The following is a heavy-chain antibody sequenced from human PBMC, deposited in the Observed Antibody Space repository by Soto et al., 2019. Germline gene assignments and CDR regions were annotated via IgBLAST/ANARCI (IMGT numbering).Heavy chain of an antibody. CDR3: AHRLTLNTDWNYGRFDY. Sequence: QITLKESGPTLVKPTQTLTLTCTFSGFSLTTYGVGVGWIRQPPGKALQWLALIYWDDDKRYCPSLKSRLTIINDTSKNQVVLTMTNMDPVDTATYFCAHRLTLNTDWNYGRFDYWGQGTLVTVSS. CDR2: IYWDDDK. V-gene: IGHV2-5*02. D-gene: IGHD1-7*01. J-gene: IGHJ4*02. CDR1: GFSLTTYGVG.